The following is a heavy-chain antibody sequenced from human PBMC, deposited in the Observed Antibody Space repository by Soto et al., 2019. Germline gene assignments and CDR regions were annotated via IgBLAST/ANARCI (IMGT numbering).Heavy chain of an antibody. Sequence: ASVKVSCKASGGTFSSYTISWVRQAPGQGLEWMGRIIPILGIANYAQKFQGRVTITADKSTSTAYMELSSLRSEDTAVYYCARDTPGYCTNGVCYVSDYWGQGTLVTVSS. CDR3: ARDTPGYCTNGVCYVSDY. J-gene: IGHJ4*02. CDR2: IIPILGIA. D-gene: IGHD2-8*01. V-gene: IGHV1-69*04. CDR1: GGTFSSYT.